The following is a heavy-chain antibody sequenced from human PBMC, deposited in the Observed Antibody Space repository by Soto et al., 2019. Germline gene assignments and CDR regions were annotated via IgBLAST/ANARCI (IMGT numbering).Heavy chain of an antibody. CDR1: GGSISTSNW. CDR2: VYHSGST. CDR3: TKGGVAAGRYYYYYGMDV. V-gene: IGHV4-4*02. J-gene: IGHJ6*02. D-gene: IGHD6-25*01. Sequence: PSETLSLTCAVSGGSISTSNWWSWVRQPPGKGLEWIGEVYHSGSTNYNPSFKSRVAMLVDTSKNQFSLKLSSVTAADTAVYYCTKGGVAAGRYYYYYGMDVWGQGTTVTVSS.